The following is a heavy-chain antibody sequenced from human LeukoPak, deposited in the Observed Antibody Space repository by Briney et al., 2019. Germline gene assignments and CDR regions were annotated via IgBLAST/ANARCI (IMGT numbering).Heavy chain of an antibody. D-gene: IGHD7-27*01. CDR3: ARDNNWGFGY. Sequence: GGSLRLSCAASGFAFSTYAMNWVRQAPGKGLEWVSVIYSGGSTYYADSVKGRFTISRDDAKNSLYLQMSSLRAEDTAFYYCARDNNWGFGYWGQGALVTVSS. CDR2: IYSGGST. V-gene: IGHV3-23*03. J-gene: IGHJ4*02. CDR1: GFAFSTYA.